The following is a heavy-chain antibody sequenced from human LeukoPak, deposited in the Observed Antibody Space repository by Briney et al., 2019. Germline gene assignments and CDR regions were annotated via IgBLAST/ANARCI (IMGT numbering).Heavy chain of an antibody. CDR3: GRRVVVVPAAIGGYWSDP. CDR2: INHSGST. J-gene: IGHJ5*02. Sequence: SETLSLTCAVYGGSFSGYYWSWIRQPPGKGLEWIGEINHSGSTNYNPSLKSRVTISVDTSKNQFSLKLSSVTAADTAVYYCGRRVVVVPAAIGGYWSDPWGQGTLVTVSS. V-gene: IGHV4-34*01. D-gene: IGHD2-2*01. CDR1: GGSFSGYY.